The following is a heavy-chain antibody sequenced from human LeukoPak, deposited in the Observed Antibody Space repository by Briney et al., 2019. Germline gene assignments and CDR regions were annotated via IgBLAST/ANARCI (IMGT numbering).Heavy chain of an antibody. CDR2: INPSGGST. Sequence: ASVNVSCKASGYAFTSYYMHWVRQAPGQGLEWMGIINPSGGSTSYAQKFQGRVTMTRDTSTSTVYMELSSLRSEDTAVYYCARDWYGSGSYYNGDYWGQGTLVTVSS. CDR3: ARDWYGSGSYYNGDY. J-gene: IGHJ4*02. V-gene: IGHV1-46*01. CDR1: GYAFTSYY. D-gene: IGHD3-10*01.